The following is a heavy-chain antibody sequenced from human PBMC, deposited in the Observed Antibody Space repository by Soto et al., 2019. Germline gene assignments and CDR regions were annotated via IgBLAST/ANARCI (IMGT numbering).Heavy chain of an antibody. CDR1: GYTLTELS. CDR3: ATEKRAPIAAANTGDYFDY. Sequence: GASVKVSCKVSGYTLTELSMHWVRQAPGKGLEWMGGFDPEDGETIYAQKFQGRVTMTEDTSTDTAYMELSSLRSEDTAVYYCATEKRAPIAAANTGDYFDYWGQGTLVTVSS. V-gene: IGHV1-24*01. D-gene: IGHD6-13*01. J-gene: IGHJ4*02. CDR2: FDPEDGET.